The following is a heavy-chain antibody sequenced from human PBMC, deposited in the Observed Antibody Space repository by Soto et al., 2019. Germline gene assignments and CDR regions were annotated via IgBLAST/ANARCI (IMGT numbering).Heavy chain of an antibody. CDR2: INHSGST. Sequence: TSETLSLTCAVYGGSFSGYYWSWLRQPPGKGLEWIGEINHSGSTNYNPSLQSRVTISVDTSKNQFSLTLSSVTAADTAVYYCARCFWGVNDCSGGSCYSSLSYYYGMDVWGQGTTVTVS. J-gene: IGHJ6*02. CDR1: GGSFSGYY. CDR3: ARCFWGVNDCSGGSCYSSLSYYYGMDV. V-gene: IGHV4-34*01. D-gene: IGHD2-15*01.